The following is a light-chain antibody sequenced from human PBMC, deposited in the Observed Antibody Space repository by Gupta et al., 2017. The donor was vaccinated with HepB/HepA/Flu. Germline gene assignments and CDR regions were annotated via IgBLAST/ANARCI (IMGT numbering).Light chain of an antibody. CDR1: SSNIGNDN. Sequence: QSVLIQPPSASGTPGQRVTISCSGSSSNIGNDNVYWYQQLPETAPKLLIYKNYQRPSGVSDRFSGSKSGTPASLAISGLRSEDEADYYCVGWDGSLSGYVFGTGTKVTVL. CDR3: VGWDGSLSGYV. V-gene: IGLV1-47*01. CDR2: KNY. J-gene: IGLJ1*01.